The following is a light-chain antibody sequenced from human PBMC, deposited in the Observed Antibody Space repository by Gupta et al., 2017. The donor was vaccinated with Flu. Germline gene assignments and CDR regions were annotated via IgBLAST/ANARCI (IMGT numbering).Light chain of an antibody. V-gene: IGLV2-23*02. CDR3: CSYGGSNTFVV. CDR1: NSDVGSYNL. CDR2: EVN. J-gene: IGLJ2*01. Sequence: QSALTQPACVSASPGQSITISCTGTNSDVGSYNLVSWYQQHPGQAPKLIISEVNKRPSGVSNRCSGSKSGNTASLTISGLQAEDEAVYHCCSYGGSNTFVVFGGGTKLTVL.